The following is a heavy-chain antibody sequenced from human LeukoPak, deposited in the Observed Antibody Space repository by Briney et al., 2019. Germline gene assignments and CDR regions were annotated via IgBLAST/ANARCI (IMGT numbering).Heavy chain of an antibody. J-gene: IGHJ4*02. CDR2: INSDSSLM. D-gene: IGHD1-26*01. V-gene: IGHV3-21*01. Sequence: GGSLRLSCAASGFTFSSYSMNWVRQAPGKGLEWVSSINSDSSLMFYAESVKGRFTISRDNGIHTVYLQMNSLRVEDTAVYYCARGGSYVTQPVDYWGQGALVTVSS. CDR3: ARGGSYVTQPVDY. CDR1: GFTFSSYS.